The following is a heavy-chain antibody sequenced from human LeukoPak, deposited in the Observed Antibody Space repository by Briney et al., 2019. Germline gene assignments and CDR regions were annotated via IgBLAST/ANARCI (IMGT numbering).Heavy chain of an antibody. Sequence: GGSLRLSCAASGFTFGSYSMNWVRQAPGKGLEWVSSISSSSSYIYYADSVKGRFTISRDNAKNSLYLQMNSLRAEDTAVYYCARDHSVVRGVIIDYWGQGTLVTVSS. CDR1: GFTFGSYS. D-gene: IGHD3-10*01. CDR2: ISSSSSYI. V-gene: IGHV3-21*01. CDR3: ARDHSVVRGVIIDY. J-gene: IGHJ4*02.